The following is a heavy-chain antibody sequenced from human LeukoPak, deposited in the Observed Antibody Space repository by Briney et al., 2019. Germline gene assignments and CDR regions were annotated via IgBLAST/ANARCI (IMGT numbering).Heavy chain of an antibody. J-gene: IGHJ4*02. V-gene: IGHV3-30-3*01. CDR3: ARGRIDCSGGSCYYPVFDY. D-gene: IGHD2-15*01. CDR1: GFTFSSYA. Sequence: GGSLRLSCAASGFTFSSYAMHWVRQAPGKGLEWVAVISYDGSNKYYADSVKGRFTISRDNSKNTLYLQMNSLRAEDMAVYYCARGRIDCSGGSCYYPVFDYWGQGTLVTVSS. CDR2: ISYDGSNK.